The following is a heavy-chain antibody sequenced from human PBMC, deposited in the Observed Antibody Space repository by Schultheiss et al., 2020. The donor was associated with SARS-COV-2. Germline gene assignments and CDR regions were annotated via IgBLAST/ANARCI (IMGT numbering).Heavy chain of an antibody. CDR3: ARAIILRVAFDI. D-gene: IGHD3-3*01. CDR2: IFHSGST. Sequence: SETLSLTCAVYGESFNGFSWTWIRQSPGKGLEWIGYIFHSGSTYYNPSLKSRVTISVDTSKNQFSMKLSSVTAADTAVYYCARAIILRVAFDIWGQGTMVTVSS. J-gene: IGHJ3*02. CDR1: GESFNGFS. V-gene: IGHV4-34*12.